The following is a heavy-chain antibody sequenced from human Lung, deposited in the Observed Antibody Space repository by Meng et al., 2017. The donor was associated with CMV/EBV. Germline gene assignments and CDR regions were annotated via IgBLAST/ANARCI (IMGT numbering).Heavy chain of an antibody. CDR1: GFTFDNYE. J-gene: IGHJ6*02. D-gene: IGHD1/OR15-1a*01. CDR3: AGNTLRYYGMDL. Sequence: GESLKISCAASGFTFDNYEMNWVRQAPGKGLEWISYINKNGFNIEYADSLKGRFTISRDNAKNSLFLQLDSLRADDTAVYYCAGNTLRYYGMDLWGQGTTVTGSS. V-gene: IGHV3-48*03. CDR2: INKNGFNI.